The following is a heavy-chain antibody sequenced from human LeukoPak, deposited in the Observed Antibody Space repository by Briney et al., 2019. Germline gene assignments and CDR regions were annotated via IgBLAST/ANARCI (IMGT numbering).Heavy chain of an antibody. CDR1: GFTFSSYA. Sequence: PGGSLRLSCAASGFTFSSYAMHWVRQAPGKGLEWVAVISYDGSNKYYADSVKGRFTISRDNSKNTLYLQMNSLRAEDTAVYYCASLKVPSDYWGQGTLVTVSS. J-gene: IGHJ4*02. CDR2: ISYDGSNK. CDR3: ASLKVPSDY. V-gene: IGHV3-30-3*01.